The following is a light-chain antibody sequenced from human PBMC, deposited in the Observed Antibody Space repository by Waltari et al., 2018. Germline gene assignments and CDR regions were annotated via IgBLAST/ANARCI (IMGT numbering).Light chain of an antibody. CDR1: SGHSRNI. V-gene: IGLV4-69*01. J-gene: IGLJ3*02. CDR3: ETGGHGTWV. Sequence: QLVLTQSPSASASLGASVKLTCTLSSGHSRNIIAWLQQRPERGPRYLMKVNSDGSHSKGDDIPDRFSGSSSGAERYLIISSLQSEDEADYYCETGGHGTWVFGGGTKLTVL. CDR2: VNSDGSH.